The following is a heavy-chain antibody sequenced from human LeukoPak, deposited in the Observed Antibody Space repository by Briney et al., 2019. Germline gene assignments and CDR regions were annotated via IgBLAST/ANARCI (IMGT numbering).Heavy chain of an antibody. J-gene: IGHJ4*02. Sequence: GASVKVSCKASGYTFTSYGISWVRQAPGQGLEWMGWISAYNGNTNYAQKLQGRVTMTTDTSTSTAYMELRSLRSDDTAVYYCARHVKDIVVVPAAYYFDYWGQGTLVTVSS. D-gene: IGHD2-2*01. CDR2: ISAYNGNT. CDR3: ARHVKDIVVVPAAYYFDY. CDR1: GYTFTSYG. V-gene: IGHV1-18*01.